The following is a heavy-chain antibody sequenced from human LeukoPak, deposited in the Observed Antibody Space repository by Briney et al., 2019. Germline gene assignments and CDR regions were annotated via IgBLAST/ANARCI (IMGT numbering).Heavy chain of an antibody. V-gene: IGHV3-23*01. CDR1: GFTFSSYA. CDR2: ISGSGGST. D-gene: IGHD3-10*01. Sequence: QSGGSLRLSCAASGFTFSSYAMSWVRQAPGKGLEWVSDISGSGGSTYYADSVKGRFTISRDNSKNTVYLQMNSLRAEDTAMYYCAKGDGGSYGLYYFDYWGQGTLLTVSS. J-gene: IGHJ4*02. CDR3: AKGDGGSYGLYYFDY.